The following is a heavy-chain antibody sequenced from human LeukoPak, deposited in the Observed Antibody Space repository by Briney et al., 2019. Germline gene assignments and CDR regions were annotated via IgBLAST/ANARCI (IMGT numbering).Heavy chain of an antibody. J-gene: IGHJ4*02. Sequence: GGSLSLSCAASGFTFSSYAMSWVRQAPGNGLEWVANISPDGRDKYYVGSVKGRLTISRDNAKDSLFLQMNSLRVEDTAMYFCTRVGVGGYWGQGTLVTVSS. V-gene: IGHV3-7*01. CDR2: ISPDGRDK. CDR1: GFTFSSYA. D-gene: IGHD3-16*01. CDR3: TRVGVGGY.